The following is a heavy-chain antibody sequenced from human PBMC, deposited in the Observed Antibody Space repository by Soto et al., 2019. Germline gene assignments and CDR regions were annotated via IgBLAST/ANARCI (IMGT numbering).Heavy chain of an antibody. CDR2: ISAYNGNT. D-gene: IGHD3-22*01. CDR1: GYTFTSYG. Sequence: VASVKVSCKASGYTFTSYGISWVRQAPGQGLEWMGWISAYNGNTNYAQKLQGRVTMTTDTSTSTAYMELRSLRSEDTAVYYCSRVAKPSAMIVVVKNWFDPWGQGTLVTVSS. J-gene: IGHJ5*02. CDR3: SRVAKPSAMIVVVKNWFDP. V-gene: IGHV1-18*01.